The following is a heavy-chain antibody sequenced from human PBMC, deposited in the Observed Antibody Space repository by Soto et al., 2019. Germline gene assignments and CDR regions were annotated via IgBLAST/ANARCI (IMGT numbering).Heavy chain of an antibody. CDR2: MYNSGST. CDR3: ARGGDTTKVDY. D-gene: IGHD3-16*01. J-gene: IGHJ4*02. CDR1: GGSISSGGYC. V-gene: IGHV4-31*03. Sequence: QVQLQESGPGLVKPSQTLSLTCTVYGGSISSGGYCWSWIRQHPGEGLEWIGFMYNSGSTSYNPSLKSRATISVDTSTNQFSLNLRSVTAADTAVYYCARGGDTTKVDYWGQGTLVTVSS.